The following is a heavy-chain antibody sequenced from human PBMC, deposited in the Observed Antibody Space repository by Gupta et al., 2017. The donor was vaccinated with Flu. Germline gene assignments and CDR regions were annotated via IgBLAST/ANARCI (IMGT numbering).Heavy chain of an antibody. V-gene: IGHV3-33*01. Sequence: QVQLVESGGGVVKPGRSWGLPCEAPGFTFSSKGFHWFGQAPGKGLEWVAVIWYDGSNKYYADSVKGRFTISRDNSKNTLYLQMNSLRAEDTAVYYCARRLWFGESKYYYYYYGMDVWGQGTTVTVSS. CDR2: IWYDGSNK. J-gene: IGHJ6*02. D-gene: IGHD3-10*01. CDR1: GFTFSSKG. CDR3: ARRLWFGESKYYYYYYGMDV.